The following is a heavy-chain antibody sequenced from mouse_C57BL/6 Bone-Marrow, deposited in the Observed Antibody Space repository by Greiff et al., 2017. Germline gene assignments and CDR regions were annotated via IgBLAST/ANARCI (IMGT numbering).Heavy chain of an antibody. V-gene: IGHV1-63*01. J-gene: IGHJ2*01. CDR2: IYPGGGFT. Sequence: QVQLQQSGAELVRPGTSVKMSCKASGYTFTNYWIGWAKQRPGHGLEWIGDIYPGGGFTNYNEKFKGKATLTADKASSTAYMQFSSLTSADSAIYYCARWGGPYFDYWGQGTTLTVSS. CDR3: ARWGGPYFDY. CDR1: GYTFTNYW.